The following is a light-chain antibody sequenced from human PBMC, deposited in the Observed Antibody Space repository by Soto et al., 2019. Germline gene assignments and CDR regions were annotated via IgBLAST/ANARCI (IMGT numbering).Light chain of an antibody. CDR3: QQYNDLPQYT. Sequence: DIQMTQSPSSLSASVGDRVTITCQASQAIGNNLNWYQQKPGKAPKLLIYDASNLETGVPARFSESQSGTSFTFTISSLQPEDIAPSYCQQYNDLPQYTFGQGTELEIK. V-gene: IGKV1-33*01. CDR1: QAIGNN. J-gene: IGKJ2*01. CDR2: DAS.